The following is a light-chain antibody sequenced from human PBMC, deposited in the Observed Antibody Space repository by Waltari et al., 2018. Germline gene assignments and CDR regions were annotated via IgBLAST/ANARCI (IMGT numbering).Light chain of an antibody. V-gene: IGLV2-23*01. CDR3: CSYAGGRTWV. CDR1: SSDVGSYNL. CDR2: EGS. J-gene: IGLJ2*01. Sequence: QSALTQPASVSGSPGQSITISCTGSSSDVGSYNLVSWYHQHPATAPKLMIYEGSKRPSGVSNRFSGSKSGNTASLTISGLQAEDEADYYCCSYAGGRTWVFGGGTKLTVL.